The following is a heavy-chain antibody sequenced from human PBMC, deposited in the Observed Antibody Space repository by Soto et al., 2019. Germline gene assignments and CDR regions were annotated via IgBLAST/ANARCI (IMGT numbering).Heavy chain of an antibody. CDR2: IYYSGST. V-gene: IGHV4-39*01. CDR3: ARHGDYYDSSGYYPLDRNDAFDI. CDR1: GGSISSSSYY. D-gene: IGHD3-22*01. J-gene: IGHJ3*02. Sequence: SETLSLTCTASGGSISSSSYYWGWIRQPPGKGLEWIGSIYYSGSTYYNPSLKSRVTISVDTSKNQFSLKLSSVTAADTAVYYCARHGDYYDSSGYYPLDRNDAFDIWGQGTMVTVSS.